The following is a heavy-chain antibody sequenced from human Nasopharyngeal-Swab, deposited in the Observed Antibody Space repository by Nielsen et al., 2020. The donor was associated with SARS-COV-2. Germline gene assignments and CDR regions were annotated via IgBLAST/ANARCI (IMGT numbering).Heavy chain of an antibody. CDR1: GYKFTSYW. V-gene: IGHV5-51*01. CDR3: AITRLTPFDY. J-gene: IGHJ4*02. CDR2: IYPEYSEA. Sequence: GGSLRLSCQGSGYKFTSYWIGWVRQMPGKGLEWMGMIYPEYSEARYNPSFQGHVTISADRSISTAYLQWSSLKASDTATYYCAITRLTPFDYWGQGTLVTVSS. D-gene: IGHD3-9*01.